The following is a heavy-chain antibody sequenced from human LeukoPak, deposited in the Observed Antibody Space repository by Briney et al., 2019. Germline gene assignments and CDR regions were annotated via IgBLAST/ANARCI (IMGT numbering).Heavy chain of an antibody. J-gene: IGHJ3*02. CDR3: ARGRQYLDAFDI. V-gene: IGHV4-59*08. CDR1: GGSISSYY. Sequence: PSETLSLTCTVSGGSISSYYWSWIRQPPGKGLEWIGYIYYSGSTNYNPPLKSRVTISVDTSKNQFSLKLSSVTAADTAVYYCARGRQYLDAFDIWGQGTMVTVSS. CDR2: IYYSGST. D-gene: IGHD4-11*01.